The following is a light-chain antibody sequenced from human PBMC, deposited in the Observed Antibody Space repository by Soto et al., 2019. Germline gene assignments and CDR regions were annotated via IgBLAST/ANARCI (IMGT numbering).Light chain of an antibody. Sequence: DIQMTQFPSSLSSSVGDRANITCRASQGISTWFAWYQQKPERAPNSLIYAASRFQSGVPPRFSGSGSETDFTITISSVQPEDFATYYCQQYNRYPWTFGQGTKVEIK. CDR1: QGISTW. V-gene: IGKV1D-16*01. CDR3: QQYNRYPWT. CDR2: AAS. J-gene: IGKJ1*01.